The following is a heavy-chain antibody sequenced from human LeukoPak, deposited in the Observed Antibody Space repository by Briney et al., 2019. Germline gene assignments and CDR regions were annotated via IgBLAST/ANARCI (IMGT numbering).Heavy chain of an antibody. J-gene: IGHJ4*02. CDR3: AKDILLGWWELQYYFDY. CDR2: ISGSGGST. CDR1: GFTFSSYD. Sequence: PGGSLRLSCAASGFTFSSYDMTWVRQAPGKGLEWVSAISGSGGSTYYADSVKGRFTISRDNSKNTLYLQMNSLRAEDTAVYYCAKDILLGWWELQYYFDYWGQGTLVTVSS. V-gene: IGHV3-23*01. D-gene: IGHD1-26*01.